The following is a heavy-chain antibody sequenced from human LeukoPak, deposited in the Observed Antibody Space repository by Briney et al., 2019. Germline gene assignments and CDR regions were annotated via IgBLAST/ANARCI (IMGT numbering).Heavy chain of an antibody. CDR1: GLTLSNYW. CDR3: ARQQDYGDYRFDY. J-gene: IGHJ4*02. CDR2: IKQDGSEK. V-gene: IGHV3-7*03. Sequence: GGSLRLSCTASGLTLSNYWMIWVRQAPGKGLQWVAKIKQDGSEKYYVDSVRGRFTISRDNAENSLYLQMNSLRVEDTAVYYCARQQDYGDYRFDYWGQGTLVTVSS. D-gene: IGHD4-17*01.